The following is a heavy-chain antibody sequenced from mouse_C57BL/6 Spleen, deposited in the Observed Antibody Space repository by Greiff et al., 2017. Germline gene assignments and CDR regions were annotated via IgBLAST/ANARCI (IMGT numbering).Heavy chain of an antibody. D-gene: IGHD2-3*01. CDR2: TDPEDGET. Sequence: EVQLQQSGAELVKPGASVKLSCTASGFNIKAYYMHWVKQRTQEGLEWIGRTDPEDGETKYAPKFQSKATITADTASNTAYLQISSLTSEDTAVYYCARRYYDDYYDFDYWGQGTTLTVSS. CDR3: ARRYYDDYYDFDY. V-gene: IGHV14-2*01. CDR1: GFNIKAYY. J-gene: IGHJ2*01.